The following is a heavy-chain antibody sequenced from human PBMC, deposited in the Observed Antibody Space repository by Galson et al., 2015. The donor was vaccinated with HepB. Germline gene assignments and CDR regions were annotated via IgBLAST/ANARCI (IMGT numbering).Heavy chain of an antibody. CDR1: GGSISSGDYY. CDR3: ASTPGIYGSGSYYNPWFDY. Sequence: LSLTCTVSGGSISSGDYYWSWIRQPPGKGLEWTGYIYYSGSTYYNPSLKSRVTISVDTSKNQFSLKLSSVTAADTAVYYCASTPGIYGSGSYYNPWFDYWGQGTLVTVSS. D-gene: IGHD3-10*01. CDR2: IYYSGST. V-gene: IGHV4-30-4*01. J-gene: IGHJ4*02.